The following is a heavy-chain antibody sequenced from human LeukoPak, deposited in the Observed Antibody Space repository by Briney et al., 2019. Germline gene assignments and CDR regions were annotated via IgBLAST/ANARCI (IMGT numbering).Heavy chain of an antibody. CDR2: VNHSGST. Sequence: SETLSLTCAVYGGSFSGYYWSWIRQPPGKGLEWIGEVNHSGSTNYNPSLKSRVTISVDTSKNQFSLKLSSVTAADTAVYYCAREFGSSSWYFHYYYYYMDVWGKGTTVTVSS. J-gene: IGHJ6*03. V-gene: IGHV4-34*01. CDR1: GGSFSGYY. D-gene: IGHD6-13*01. CDR3: AREFGSSSWYFHYYYYYMDV.